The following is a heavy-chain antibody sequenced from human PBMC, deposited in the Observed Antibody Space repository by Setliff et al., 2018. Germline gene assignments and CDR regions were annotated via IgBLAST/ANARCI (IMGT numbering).Heavy chain of an antibody. D-gene: IGHD3-22*01. CDR2: INNYNTNT. V-gene: IGHV1-18*01. CDR3: ARINFYVSSGYYYAPDY. Sequence: GASVKVSCKASGSTFTNYGITWVRQAPGQGLEWMGWINNYNTNTKYAQKLQGRVTMTTDTSTSTAYMELRSLRSDDTAVYYCARINFYVSSGYYYAPDYWGQGTLVTVSS. J-gene: IGHJ4*02. CDR1: GSTFTNYG.